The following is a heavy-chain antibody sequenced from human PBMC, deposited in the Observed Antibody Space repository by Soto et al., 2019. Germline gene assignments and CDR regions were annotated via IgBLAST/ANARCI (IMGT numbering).Heavy chain of an antibody. Sequence: SETLSLTCTVSGGSISSSSYYWGWIRQPPGKGLEWIGSIYYSGSTYYNPSLKSRVTISVDTSKNQFSLKLSSVTAADTAVYYCARHGGGSSSLAWFDPWGQGTLVTVSS. CDR1: GGSISSSSYY. CDR2: IYYSGST. D-gene: IGHD6-6*01. J-gene: IGHJ5*02. V-gene: IGHV4-39*01. CDR3: ARHGGGSSSLAWFDP.